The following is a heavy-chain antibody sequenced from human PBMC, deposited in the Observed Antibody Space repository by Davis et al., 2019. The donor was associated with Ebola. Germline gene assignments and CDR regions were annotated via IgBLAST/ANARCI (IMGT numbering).Heavy chain of an antibody. Sequence: PSETLSLTCTVSGGSISSYYWSWIRQPPGKGLEWIGYIYYSGSTNYNPSLKSRVTISVDTSKNQFSLKLGSVTAADTAVYYCAREPIQFYYDSSGCFHRGLYGMDVWGQGTTVTVSS. CDR1: GGSISSYY. V-gene: IGHV4-59*01. CDR2: IYYSGST. D-gene: IGHD3-22*01. J-gene: IGHJ6*02. CDR3: AREPIQFYYDSSGCFHRGLYGMDV.